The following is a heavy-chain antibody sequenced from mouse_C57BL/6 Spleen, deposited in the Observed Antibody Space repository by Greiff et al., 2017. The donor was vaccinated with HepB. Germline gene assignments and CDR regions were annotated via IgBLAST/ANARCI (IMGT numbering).Heavy chain of an antibody. J-gene: IGHJ3*01. CDR3: TGEVWLPFAY. Sequence: EVKLLESGGGLVQPGGSIKLSCVASGFTFSNYWMNWVRQSPEKGLEWVAQIRLKSDNYATHYAESVKGRFTISRDDSKSSVYLQMNNLRAEDTGIYYGTGEVWLPFAYWGQGTLVTVSA. D-gene: IGHD2-2*01. V-gene: IGHV6-3*01. CDR1: GFTFSNYW. CDR2: IRLKSDNYAT.